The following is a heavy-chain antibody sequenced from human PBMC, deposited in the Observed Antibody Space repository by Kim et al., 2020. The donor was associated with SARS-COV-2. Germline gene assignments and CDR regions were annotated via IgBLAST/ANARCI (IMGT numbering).Heavy chain of an antibody. CDR3: AHYSLYYYGSGSSLVGLAC. CDR1: GFSLSTSGVG. Sequence: SGPTLVKPTQTLTLTCTFSGFSLSTSGVGVGWIRQPPGKALEWLALIYWDDVKRYSPSLKIRLTITKDTSKNQVVLTMTNMDPVDTATYYCAHYSLYYYGSGSSLVGLACCGQGTLVTLSS. CDR2: IYWDDVK. V-gene: IGHV2-5*02. D-gene: IGHD3-10*01. J-gene: IGHJ4*02.